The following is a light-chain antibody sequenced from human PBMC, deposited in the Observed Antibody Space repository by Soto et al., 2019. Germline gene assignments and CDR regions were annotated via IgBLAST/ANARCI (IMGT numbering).Light chain of an antibody. Sequence: IVITQSPATLPVSPGERATLSCRATQAVSSYLAWYQQKPGQAPRLLIFDASNRATGIPARFSGSGSGTDFTLTISSLEPEDFAVYYCQHRSIWPVSFGQGTRLEIK. V-gene: IGKV3-11*01. CDR3: QHRSIWPVS. CDR2: DAS. J-gene: IGKJ5*01. CDR1: QAVSSY.